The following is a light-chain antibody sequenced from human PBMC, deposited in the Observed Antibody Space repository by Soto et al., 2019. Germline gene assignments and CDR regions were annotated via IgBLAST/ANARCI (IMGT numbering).Light chain of an antibody. CDR1: QSVSSSY. CDR3: QQRGNWPPGFT. J-gene: IGKJ3*01. Sequence: IVLTQSPGTLSLSLGERATLSCRASQSVSSSYLAWYQQKPGQAPRLLIYDTSNRATGIPARFSGSGSGTDFTLTISSLEPEDFAVYYCQQRGNWPPGFTFGPGTKVDIK. V-gene: IGKV3-11*01. CDR2: DTS.